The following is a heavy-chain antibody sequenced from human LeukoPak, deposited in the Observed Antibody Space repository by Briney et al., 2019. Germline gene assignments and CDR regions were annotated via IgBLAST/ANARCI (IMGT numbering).Heavy chain of an antibody. CDR2: IRSKAYGGTT. V-gene: IGHV3-49*03. D-gene: IGHD2-15*01. CDR3: TREGYCSGGSCHNWFDP. Sequence: GGSLRLSCTASGFTFGDYAMSWFRQAPGKGLEWVGFIRSKAYGGTTEYAASVKGRFTISRDDSKSIAYLQMNSLKTEDTAVYYCTREGYCSGGSCHNWFDPWAREPWSPSPQ. J-gene: IGHJ5*02. CDR1: GFTFGDYA.